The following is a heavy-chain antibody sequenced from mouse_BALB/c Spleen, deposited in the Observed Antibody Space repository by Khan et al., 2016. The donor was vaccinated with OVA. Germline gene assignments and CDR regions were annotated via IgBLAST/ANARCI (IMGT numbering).Heavy chain of an antibody. CDR3: ASHLTGSFDY. CDR1: GFTFSSYS. CDR2: ISSGGDYT. V-gene: IGHV5-6*01. D-gene: IGHD4-1*01. J-gene: IGHJ3*01. Sequence: EVQLVESGGDLVKPGGSLKLSCAASGFTFSSYSMSRVRQTPDKRLEWVASISSGGDYTYYPAIVKGRFTISRDNAKNTLYLEMSSLKSEDTAMYYCASHLTGSFDYWGQGTLVTVSA.